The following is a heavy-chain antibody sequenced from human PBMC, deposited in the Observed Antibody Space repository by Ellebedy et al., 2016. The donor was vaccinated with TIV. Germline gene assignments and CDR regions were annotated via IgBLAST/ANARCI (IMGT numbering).Heavy chain of an antibody. CDR1: GGSFSSFA. D-gene: IGHD4-17*01. CDR3: AHDYGDL. J-gene: IGHJ2*01. Sequence: ASVKVSCXASGGSFSSFAISWVRQAPGQGLEWMGGTIPIFDTPNYAQSFQGRLTITADESTSTAYMELNSLTSDDTAKYYCAHDYGDLWGRGTLITVSS. CDR2: TIPIFDTP. V-gene: IGHV1-69*13.